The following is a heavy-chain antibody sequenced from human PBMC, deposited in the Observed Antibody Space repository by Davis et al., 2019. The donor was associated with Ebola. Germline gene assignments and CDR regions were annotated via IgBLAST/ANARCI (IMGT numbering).Heavy chain of an antibody. CDR3: ARHEALRGRYWFDP. CDR1: GGSISSYY. J-gene: IGHJ5*02. D-gene: IGHD3-16*01. CDR2: IYYSGST. V-gene: IGHV4-59*08. Sequence: PSETLSLTCTVSGGSISSYYWSWIRQPPGKGLEWIGYIYYSGSTNYNPSLKSRVTISVDTSKNQFSLKLSSVTAADTAVYYCARHEALRGRYWFDPWGQGTLVTVSS.